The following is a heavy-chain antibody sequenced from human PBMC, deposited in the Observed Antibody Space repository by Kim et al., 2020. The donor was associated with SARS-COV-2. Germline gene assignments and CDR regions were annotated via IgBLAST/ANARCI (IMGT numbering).Heavy chain of an antibody. CDR1: GYTFTSYA. CDR3: ARAVNSNYYGSGSPWFDP. D-gene: IGHD3-10*01. Sequence: ASVKVSCKASGYTFTSYAMHWVRQAPGQRLEWMGWINAGNGNTKYSQKFQGRVTITRDTSASTAYMELSSLRSEDTAVYYCARAVNSNYYGSGSPWFDPWGQGTLVTVSS. J-gene: IGHJ5*02. CDR2: INAGNGNT. V-gene: IGHV1-3*01.